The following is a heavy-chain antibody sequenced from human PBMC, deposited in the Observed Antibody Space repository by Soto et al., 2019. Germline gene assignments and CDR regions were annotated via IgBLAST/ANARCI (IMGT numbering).Heavy chain of an antibody. Sequence: ASVKVSCKASGYTFTSYYMHWVRQAPGQGLEWMGIINPSGGSTSYAQKFQGRVTMTRDTSTSTVYMELSSLRSEDTAVYYCARDFGEVILSYYYGMDAWGQGTTVTVSS. CDR2: INPSGGST. V-gene: IGHV1-46*01. D-gene: IGHD3-3*01. J-gene: IGHJ6*02. CDR1: GYTFTSYY. CDR3: ARDFGEVILSYYYGMDA.